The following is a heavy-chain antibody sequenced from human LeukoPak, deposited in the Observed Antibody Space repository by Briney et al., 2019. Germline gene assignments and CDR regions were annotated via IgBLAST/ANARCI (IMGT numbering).Heavy chain of an antibody. J-gene: IGHJ5*02. CDR2: IYYTGIT. Sequence: SETLSLTCTVSGDSIRSYYWSWIRQPPGKGLEWVGYIYYTGITNYNPSLKSRVTISVDTSKNQFSLKLSSVTAADTAVYYCARHLALRYFDWLLFRTGWFDPWGQGTLVTVSS. D-gene: IGHD3-9*01. V-gene: IGHV4-59*08. CDR1: GDSIRSYY. CDR3: ARHLALRYFDWLLFRTGWFDP.